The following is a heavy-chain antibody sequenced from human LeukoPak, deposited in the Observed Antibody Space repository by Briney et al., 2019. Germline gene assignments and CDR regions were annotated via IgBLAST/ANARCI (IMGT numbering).Heavy chain of an antibody. CDR3: ARIHGAYPFDS. D-gene: IGHD4/OR15-4a*01. Sequence: PGGSLRLSCEASGFIFSNSGMNWVRQAPGKGLEWVSYISSSSITIYYADSGKGRFTISRDNAKNSLYLQMSSLRAEDTAVYYCARIHGAYPFDSWGQGTLVTVSS. V-gene: IGHV3-48*01. CDR1: GFIFSNSG. J-gene: IGHJ4*02. CDR2: ISSSSITI.